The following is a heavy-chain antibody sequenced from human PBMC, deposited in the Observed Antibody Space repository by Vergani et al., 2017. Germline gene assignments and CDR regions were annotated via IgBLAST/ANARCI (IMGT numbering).Heavy chain of an antibody. J-gene: IGHJ4*02. D-gene: IGHD6-19*01. CDR3: ARVRSSSGWYYFDY. CDR2: ISSSSSYT. CDR1: GFTFSDYY. Sequence: QVQLVESGGGLVKPGGSLRLSCAASGFTFSDYYMSWIRPAPGKGLEWVSYISSSSSYTNYADSGKGRFTISRDNAKNSLYLQMNSLRAEDTAVYYCARVRSSSGWYYFDYWGQGTLVTVSS. V-gene: IGHV3-11*05.